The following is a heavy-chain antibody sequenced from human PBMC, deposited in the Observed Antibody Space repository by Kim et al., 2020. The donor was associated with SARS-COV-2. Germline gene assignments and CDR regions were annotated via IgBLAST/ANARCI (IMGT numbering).Heavy chain of an antibody. V-gene: IGHV4-34*01. CDR3: ARAYYYDSSGPRDYYFDY. CDR2: INHSGST. D-gene: IGHD3-22*01. CDR1: GGSFSGYY. Sequence: SETLSLTCAVYGGSFSGYYWSWIRQPPGKGLEWIGEINHSGSTNYNPSLKSRVTISVDTSKNQFSLKLSSVTAADTAVYYCARAYYYDSSGPRDYYFDYWGQGTLVTVSS. J-gene: IGHJ4*02.